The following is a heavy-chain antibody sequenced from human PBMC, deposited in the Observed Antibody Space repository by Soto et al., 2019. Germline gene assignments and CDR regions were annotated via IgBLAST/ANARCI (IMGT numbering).Heavy chain of an antibody. CDR1: GGSISSYY. D-gene: IGHD4-4*01. J-gene: IGHJ4*02. CDR2: IYYSGST. CDR3: ARDKRQTAGSGYSHVDY. Sequence: SETLSLTCTVSGGSISSYYWSWIRQPPGKGLEWIGYIYYSGSTNYNPSLKSRVTISVDTSKNQFSLKLSSVTAADTAVYYCARDKRQTAGSGYSHVDYWGQGTLVTVSS. V-gene: IGHV4-59*01.